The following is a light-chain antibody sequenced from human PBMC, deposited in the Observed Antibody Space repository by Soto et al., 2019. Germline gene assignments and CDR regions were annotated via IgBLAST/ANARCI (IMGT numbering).Light chain of an antibody. CDR1: QSVSSSY. J-gene: IGKJ4*01. CDR2: GAS. CDR3: QQYGSSRLT. Sequence: EIVLTQSPGTLSLSPGERATLSCRASQSVSSSYFAWYQQKPGQSPRLLIYGASTRATGIPDRFSGSGSGTDFPITSSRLEPEDFAVYYCQQYGSSRLTFGGGTKVEIK. V-gene: IGKV3-20*01.